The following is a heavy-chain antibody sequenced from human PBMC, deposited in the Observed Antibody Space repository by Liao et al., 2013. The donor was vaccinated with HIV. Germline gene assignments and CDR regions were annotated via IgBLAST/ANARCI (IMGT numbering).Heavy chain of an antibody. CDR2: INHSGST. Sequence: QVQLQQWGAGLLKPSETLSLTCAVYGGSFTDYYWTWIRQPPGKGLEWIGEINHSGSTNYNPSLKSRVTISVDTSKNQFSLKLNSVTAADTAVYYCTRGGGCNSTSCYARWFDPWGQGTLVTVSS. J-gene: IGHJ5*02. D-gene: IGHD2-2*01. CDR3: TRGGGCNSTSCYARWFDP. V-gene: IGHV4-34*02. CDR1: GGSFTDYY.